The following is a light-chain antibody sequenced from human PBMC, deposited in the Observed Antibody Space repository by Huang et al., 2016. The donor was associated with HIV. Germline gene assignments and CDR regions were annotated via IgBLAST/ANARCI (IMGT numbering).Light chain of an antibody. CDR2: STS. Sequence: DIRVTQSPSSLSPSVGDRVTITCRARQVISNSLAWFQQRPGKAPKLLLHSTSTLENGVPSRFSCSGSGADYTLTVSSLQPEDFATYYCQQYYGTPTFGQGTRVEIK. CDR1: QVISNS. J-gene: IGKJ1*01. V-gene: IGKV1-NL1*01. CDR3: QQYYGTPT.